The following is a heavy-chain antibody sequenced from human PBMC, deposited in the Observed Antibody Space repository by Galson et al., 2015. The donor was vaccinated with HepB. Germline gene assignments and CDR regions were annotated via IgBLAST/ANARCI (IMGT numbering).Heavy chain of an antibody. CDR1: GFTFDDYG. Sequence: SLRLSCAASGFTFDDYGMSWVRQAPGKGLEWVSGINWNGGSTGYADSVKGRFTISRDNAKNSLYLQMNSLRAEDTALYYCVTASTNWRKVAFDYWGQGTLVTASS. D-gene: IGHD1-1*01. CDR2: INWNGGST. J-gene: IGHJ4*02. CDR3: VTASTNWRKVAFDY. V-gene: IGHV3-20*04.